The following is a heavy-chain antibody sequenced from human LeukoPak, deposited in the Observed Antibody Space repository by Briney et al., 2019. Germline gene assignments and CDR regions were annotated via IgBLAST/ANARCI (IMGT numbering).Heavy chain of an antibody. CDR2: INPNSGGT. CDR1: GYTFTGYY. V-gene: IGHV1-2*06. CDR3: SASFSGYDRLFDY. D-gene: IGHD5-12*01. Sequence: ASVKVSCKASGYTFTGYYMHWVRQVPGQGLEWMGRINPNSGGTNYAQKFQVRVTMTRDTSISTAYMELNRLTSDDTAVYYCSASFSGYDRLFDYWGQGTLVTVSS. J-gene: IGHJ4*02.